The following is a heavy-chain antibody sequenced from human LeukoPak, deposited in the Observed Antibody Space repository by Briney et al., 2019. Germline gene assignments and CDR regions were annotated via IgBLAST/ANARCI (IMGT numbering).Heavy chain of an antibody. CDR3: ARGGVGAVAGLDY. D-gene: IGHD6-19*01. J-gene: IGHJ4*02. V-gene: IGHV4-34*01. CDR2: INHSGST. CDR1: GGSFSGYY. Sequence: SETLPLTCAVYGGSFSGYYWSWIRQPPGKGLEWIGEINHSGSTNYNPSLKSRVTISVDTSKNQFSLKLSSVTAADTAVYYCARGGVGAVAGLDYWGQGTLVTVSS.